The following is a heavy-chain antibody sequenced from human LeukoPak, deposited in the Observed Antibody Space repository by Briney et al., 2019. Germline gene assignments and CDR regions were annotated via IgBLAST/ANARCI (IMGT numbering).Heavy chain of an antibody. D-gene: IGHD4-11*01. CDR1: GFTFSNYP. Sequence: GGSLRLSCAASGFTFSNYPMNWVRQAPGKGLEWVSGISGSGGSTYYADSVKGRFTISRDNSKNTLYLQMISLRAEDTAVYYCAKDRYSNYGNWFDPWGQGTLVTVFS. V-gene: IGHV3-23*01. CDR3: AKDRYSNYGNWFDP. CDR2: ISGSGGST. J-gene: IGHJ5*02.